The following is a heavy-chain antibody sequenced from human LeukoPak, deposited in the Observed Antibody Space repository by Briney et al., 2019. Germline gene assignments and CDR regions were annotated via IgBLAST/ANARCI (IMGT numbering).Heavy chain of an antibody. V-gene: IGHV3-21*01. J-gene: IGHJ6*03. CDR1: RFTFSSYT. CDR2: ISSSSRNI. CDR3: ARTGYYYYMDV. Sequence: GGSLRLSCAASRFTFSSYTMNWVRQAPGKGLEWVSSISSSSRNIDYADSVKGRFTISRDNDKNSLYLQMNSLRAEDTAVYYCARTGYYYYMDVWGKGTTVTVSS.